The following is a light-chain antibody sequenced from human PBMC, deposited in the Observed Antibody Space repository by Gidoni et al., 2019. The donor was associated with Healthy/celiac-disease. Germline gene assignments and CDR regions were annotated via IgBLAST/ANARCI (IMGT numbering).Light chain of an antibody. CDR2: DAS. J-gene: IGKJ4*01. CDR1: QSVSSY. CDR3: QQRSNWPPLT. Sequence: EIVLTQSPATLSLSPGERATLSGRASQSVSSYLAWYQQKPGQAPRLLIYDASNRATGIPARFSGSGSGTDFTLPISSLEPEDFAVYYCQQRSNWPPLTFGGGTKVEIK. V-gene: IGKV3-11*01.